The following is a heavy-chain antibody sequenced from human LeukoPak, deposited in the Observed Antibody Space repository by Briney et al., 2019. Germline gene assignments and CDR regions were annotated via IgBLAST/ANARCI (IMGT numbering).Heavy chain of an antibody. CDR2: TYYTSKWYN. Sequence: SQTLSLTCVISGDSVSRNGAAWNWIRQSPSRGLEWLGRTYYTSKWYNDYAVSVKSRITINPDTSKNQFSLQLNSVSPEDTAVYYCTRGRFLDYGLDVWGQGTTVTVTS. D-gene: IGHD3-10*01. V-gene: IGHV6-1*01. CDR1: GDSVSRNGAA. J-gene: IGHJ6*02. CDR3: TRGRFLDYGLDV.